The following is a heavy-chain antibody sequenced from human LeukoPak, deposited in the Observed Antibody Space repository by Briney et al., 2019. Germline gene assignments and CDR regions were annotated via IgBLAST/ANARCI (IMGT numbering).Heavy chain of an antibody. CDR3: ARFSSYYDFWSGYPQPDSYGMDV. Sequence: NAGESLKISCKGSGYRFTSYWIGWVRQIPGKGLEWMGIIYPGDSDTRYSPSFQGQVPIPDAKSITPAYLQWSSLKASDTAMYYCARFSSYYDFWSGYPQPDSYGMDVWGQGTTVTVSS. V-gene: IGHV5-51*01. CDR1: GYRFTSYW. CDR2: IYPGDSDT. J-gene: IGHJ6*02. D-gene: IGHD3-3*01.